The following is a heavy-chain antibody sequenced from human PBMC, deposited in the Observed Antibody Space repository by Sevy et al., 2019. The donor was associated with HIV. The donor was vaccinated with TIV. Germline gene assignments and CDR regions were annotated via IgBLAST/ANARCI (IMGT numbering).Heavy chain of an antibody. J-gene: IGHJ6*02. D-gene: IGHD5-12*01. V-gene: IGHV3-48*02. Sequence: GGSLRLSCAASGFTFSSYSMNWVRQAPGKGLEWVSYISSSSTIYYADSVKGRFTISRDNAKNSLYLQMNSLRDEDTAVYYCAREMWLRLTHYGMDVWGQGTTVTVSS. CDR3: AREMWLRLTHYGMDV. CDR1: GFTFSSYS. CDR2: ISSSSTI.